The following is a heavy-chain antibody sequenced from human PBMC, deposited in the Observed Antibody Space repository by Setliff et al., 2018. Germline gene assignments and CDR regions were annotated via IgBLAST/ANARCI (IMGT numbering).Heavy chain of an antibody. CDR1: GGPFSGAS. V-gene: IGHV4-59*01. CDR3: AKGGTYRYFDF. D-gene: IGHD1-1*01. Sequence: ETLSLTCTVSGGPFSGASIWSWIRQPPGKGLEFIGYVYHSGTAEYDPSLESRAIMSVDASKNEISLKLKSVTAADTAVYYCAKGGTYRYFDFWGQGALVTVSS. CDR2: VYHSGTA. J-gene: IGHJ4*02.